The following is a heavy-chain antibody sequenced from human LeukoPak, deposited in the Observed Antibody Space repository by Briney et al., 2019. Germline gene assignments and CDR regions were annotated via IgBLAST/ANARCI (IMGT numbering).Heavy chain of an antibody. Sequence: GRSLCLSCSAYGFTFISYGMHWVRQAPGKGREWVVVISEDGSNKYYADSVKGRFTISRDNSKNAMYLQMNSLKAEDMAVYYCAKSHCRGFGELFSNFDYWGQGTLVTVSS. CDR3: AKSHCRGFGELFSNFDY. CDR2: ISEDGSNK. CDR1: GFTFISYG. J-gene: IGHJ4*02. V-gene: IGHV3-30*18. D-gene: IGHD3-10*01.